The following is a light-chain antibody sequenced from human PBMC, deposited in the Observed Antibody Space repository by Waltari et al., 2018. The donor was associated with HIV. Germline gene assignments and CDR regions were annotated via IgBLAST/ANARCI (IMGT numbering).Light chain of an antibody. J-gene: IGLJ3*02. CDR2: GVS. CDR1: SSDVGLYDL. V-gene: IGLV2-14*01. Sequence: QSALTQPASVSGSPGQSITLSCTGTSSDVGLYDLVSWYRQQPGKAPQLLMYGVSNRPSGISFRFCGFKSARQTAALTISGLQAEDEGDYYCSSLTVSGTLVFGRGTKLTVL. CDR3: SSLTVSGTLV.